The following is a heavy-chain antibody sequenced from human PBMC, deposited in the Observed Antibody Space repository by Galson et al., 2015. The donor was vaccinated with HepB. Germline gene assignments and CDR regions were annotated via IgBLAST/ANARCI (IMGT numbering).Heavy chain of an antibody. D-gene: IGHD6-13*01. J-gene: IGHJ1*01. V-gene: IGHV3-23*01. CDR3: ARRAAEQHLVLLEYFQH. CDR2: ISGRGDTT. Sequence: SLRLSCAASGFTFDSFSMSWVRQAPGKGLEWVSGISGRGDTTYYADSVKGRSTISRDNSKNTLYLQMNSLSVEDTAVYYCARRAAEQHLVLLEYFQHWGQGTLVTVSS. CDR1: GFTFDSFS.